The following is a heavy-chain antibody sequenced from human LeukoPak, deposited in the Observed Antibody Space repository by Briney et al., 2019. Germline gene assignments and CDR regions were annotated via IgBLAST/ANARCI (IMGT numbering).Heavy chain of an antibody. D-gene: IGHD3-3*01. V-gene: IGHV3-21*01. Sequence: GGSLRLSCAASGFTFCSYSMNWVRQAPGKGLEWVSSISSSSSYIYYADSVKGRFTISRDNAKNSLYLQMNSLRAEDTAVYYCARDSRYDFWSGYQAGMDVWGQGTTVTVSS. CDR3: ARDSRYDFWSGYQAGMDV. CDR2: ISSSSSYI. J-gene: IGHJ6*02. CDR1: GFTFCSYS.